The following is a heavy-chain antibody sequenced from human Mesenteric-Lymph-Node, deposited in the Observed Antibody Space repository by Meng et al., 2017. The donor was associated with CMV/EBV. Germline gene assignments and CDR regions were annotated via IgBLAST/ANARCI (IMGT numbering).Heavy chain of an antibody. CDR2: LHYDGGEK. Sequence: GESLKISCAASGFIFNNYGMHWVRQAPGKGLEWVAFLHYDGGEKYYGDSVKGRFTISRDTSKNTLYLQMDSLRPEDTAIYYCATDPHDFWSGKNWFDFWGQGTLVTVSS. J-gene: IGHJ5*01. D-gene: IGHD3-3*01. V-gene: IGHV3-30*02. CDR3: ATDPHDFWSGKNWFDF. CDR1: GFIFNNYG.